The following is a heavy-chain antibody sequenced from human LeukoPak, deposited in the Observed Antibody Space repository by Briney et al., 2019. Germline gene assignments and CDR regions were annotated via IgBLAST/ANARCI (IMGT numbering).Heavy chain of an antibody. J-gene: IGHJ5*02. CDR2: IKQDGSEK. D-gene: IGHD3-22*01. CDR1: GFTFSSYW. CDR3: AREIVVVTSWFDP. Sequence: GGSLRLSCAASGFTFSSYWMSWVRQAPGKGLEWVANIKQDGSEKYYVDSVKGRFTISRDNAKNSLYLQMNSLRAEDTAAYYCAREIVVVTSWFDPWGQGTLVTVSS. V-gene: IGHV3-7*01.